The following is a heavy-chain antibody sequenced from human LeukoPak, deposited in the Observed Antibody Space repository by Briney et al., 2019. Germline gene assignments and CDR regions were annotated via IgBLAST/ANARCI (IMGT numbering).Heavy chain of an antibody. CDR1: GFTFSSYA. CDR3: AKDSVEMATITGYYFDY. CDR2: ISGGGGST. Sequence: GGSLRLSCAASGFTFSSYAMSWVRQAPGKGLEWVPAISGGGGSTYYADSVKGRFTISRDNSKNTLYLQMNSLRAEDTAVYYCAKDSVEMATITGYYFDYWGQGTLVTVSS. J-gene: IGHJ4*02. V-gene: IGHV3-23*01. D-gene: IGHD5-24*01.